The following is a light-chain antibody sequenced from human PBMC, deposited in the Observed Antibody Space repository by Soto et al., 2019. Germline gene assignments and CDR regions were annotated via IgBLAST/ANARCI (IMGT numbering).Light chain of an antibody. CDR1: QSLLYSPNNKNY. Sequence: EIVMTQSPDSLAVSLGERATINCKSSQSLLYSPNNKNYLAWFQQKPGQAPNLLIYWASIRESGVPDRFSGSGSGTDFTLXXXXXQAXXXXXXXXXXXXDTPFTFGPGTKVDIK. CDR3: XXXXDTPFT. CDR2: WAS. J-gene: IGKJ3*01. V-gene: IGKV4-1*01.